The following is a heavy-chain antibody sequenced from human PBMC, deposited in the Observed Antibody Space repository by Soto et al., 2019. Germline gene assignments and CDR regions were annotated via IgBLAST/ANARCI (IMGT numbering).Heavy chain of an antibody. CDR1: GYTFTSYA. V-gene: IGHV1-3*01. CDR2: INAGNGNT. CDR3: ARGVGSGLSDY. J-gene: IGHJ4*02. Sequence: QVQLVQSGAEVKKPGASVKVSCKASGYTFTSYAMHWVRQAPGQRLEWMGWINAGNGNTKYSQKFQGRVTITRDTPARTAYMGLGSLSSEDPAVYYCARGVGSGLSDYWGQGTLVTVSS. D-gene: IGHD1-26*01.